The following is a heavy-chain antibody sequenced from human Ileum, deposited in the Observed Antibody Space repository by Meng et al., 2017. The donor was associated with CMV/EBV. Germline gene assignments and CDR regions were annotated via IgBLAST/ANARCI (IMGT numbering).Heavy chain of an antibody. CDR3: ARSPHDYGDYGSSYYFDY. CDR1: TFSSYS. CDR2: SGSSRTYI. V-gene: IGHV3-21*01. J-gene: IGHJ4*02. Sequence: TFSSYSMNWVRQAAGKGLEWVSSSGSSRTYIYYADSVKGRFTISRDNAQNSLYLQMNSLTVEDTAVYYCARSPHDYGDYGSSYYFDYWGQGTLVTVSS. D-gene: IGHD4-17*01.